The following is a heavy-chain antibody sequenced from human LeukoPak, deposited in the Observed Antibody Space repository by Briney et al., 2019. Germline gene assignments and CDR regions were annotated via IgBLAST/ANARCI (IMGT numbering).Heavy chain of an antibody. D-gene: IGHD3-3*01. CDR1: GGSFSGYY. CDR3: ARHGSLDFWSGYYSA. J-gene: IGHJ5*02. Sequence: PSETLSLTCAVYGGSFSGYYWSWIRQPPGKGLEWIGEINHSGSTNYNPSLKSRVTISVDTSKNQFSLKLSSVTAADTAVYYCARHGSLDFWSGYYSAWGQGTLVTVSS. CDR2: INHSGST. V-gene: IGHV4-34*01.